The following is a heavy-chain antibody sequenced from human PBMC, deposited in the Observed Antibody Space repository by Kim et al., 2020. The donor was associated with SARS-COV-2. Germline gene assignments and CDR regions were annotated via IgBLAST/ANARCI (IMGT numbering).Heavy chain of an antibody. D-gene: IGHD6-19*01. V-gene: IGHV3-21*01. CDR2: ISSSSSYI. J-gene: IGHJ6*02. CDR3: ARDQIAVAGTYYYYYGMDV. CDR1: GFTFSSYS. Sequence: GGSLRLSCAASGFTFSSYSMNWVRQAPGKGLEWVSSISSSSSYIYYADSVKGRFTISRDNAKNSLYLQMNSLRAEDTAVYYCARDQIAVAGTYYYYYGMDVRGQGTTVTVSS.